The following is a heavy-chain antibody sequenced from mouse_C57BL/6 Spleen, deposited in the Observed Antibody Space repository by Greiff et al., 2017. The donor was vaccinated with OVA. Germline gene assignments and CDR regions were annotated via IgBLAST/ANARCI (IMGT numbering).Heavy chain of an antibody. CDR2: IHPSDSDT. Sequence: QVQLQQPGAELVKPGASVKVSCKASGYTFTSYWMHWVKQRPGQGLEWIGRIHPSDSDTNYNQKFKGKATLTVDKSSSTAYMQRSSLTSEDSAVYYCAIEIYYDYDEGFAYWGQGTLVTVSA. D-gene: IGHD2-4*01. J-gene: IGHJ3*01. CDR3: AIEIYYDYDEGFAY. CDR1: GYTFTSYW. V-gene: IGHV1-74*01.